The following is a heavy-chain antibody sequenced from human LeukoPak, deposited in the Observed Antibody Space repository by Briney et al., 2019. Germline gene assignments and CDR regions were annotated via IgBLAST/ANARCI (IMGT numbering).Heavy chain of an antibody. J-gene: IGHJ5*02. CDR2: ISSSSSYI. Sequence: KSGGSLRLSCAASGFTFSSYSMNWVRQAPGKGLEWVSSISSSSSYIYYADSVKGRFTISRDNAKNSLYLQMNSLRDEDTAVYYCARQLFTIFGVVHGVQDVKWRLDPWGQGTLVTVSS. D-gene: IGHD3-3*01. CDR3: ARQLFTIFGVVHGVQDVKWRLDP. CDR1: GFTFSSYS. V-gene: IGHV3-21*01.